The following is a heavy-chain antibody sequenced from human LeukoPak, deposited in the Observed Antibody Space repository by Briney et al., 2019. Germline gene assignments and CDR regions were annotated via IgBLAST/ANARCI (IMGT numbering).Heavy chain of an antibody. J-gene: IGHJ6*03. CDR2: IYYSGST. D-gene: IGHD3-22*01. CDR3: ARVSNYYDSSGYYTYYYYYYYMDV. Sequence: SETLSLTCAVYGGSFSGYYWSWIRQPPGKGPEWIGSIYYSGSTYYNPSLKSRVTISVDTSKNQFSLKLSSVTAADTAVYYCARVSNYYDSSGYYTYYYYYYYMDVWGKGTTVTVSS. CDR1: GGSFSGYY. V-gene: IGHV4-34*01.